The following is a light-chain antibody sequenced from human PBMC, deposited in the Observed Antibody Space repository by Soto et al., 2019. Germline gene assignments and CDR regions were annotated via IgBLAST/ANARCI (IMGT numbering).Light chain of an antibody. Sequence: EILLTQSPDTLSLSPGERATLSCRASQSVSSSYLAWYQQRPGQAPGLLIYGASSRATGIPYRFSGSGSGTDFTLTITRLEPEDFAVYYCQQYNSSPRTFGQGTKLEIK. J-gene: IGKJ2*01. CDR3: QQYNSSPRT. V-gene: IGKV3-20*01. CDR2: GAS. CDR1: QSVSSSY.